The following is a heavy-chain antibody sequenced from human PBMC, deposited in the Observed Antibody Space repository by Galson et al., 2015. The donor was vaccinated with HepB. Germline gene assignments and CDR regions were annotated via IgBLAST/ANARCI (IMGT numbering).Heavy chain of an antibody. Sequence: QSGAEVKKPGESLKISCKGSGYSFISYWIGWVRQMPGKGLEWMGIIYPGDSDIRYSPSFQGQVTISADKSISTAYLQWSSLKASDTAMYFCARRCFGSSSCYWFDYWGQGTLVTVSS. D-gene: IGHD2-2*01. J-gene: IGHJ4*02. CDR2: IYPGDSDI. V-gene: IGHV5-51*01. CDR1: GYSFISYW. CDR3: ARRCFGSSSCYWFDY.